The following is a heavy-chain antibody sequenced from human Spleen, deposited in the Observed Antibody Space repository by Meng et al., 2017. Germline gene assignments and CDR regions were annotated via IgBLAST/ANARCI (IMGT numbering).Heavy chain of an antibody. CDR3: ARDEDISAAGKLFGDY. Sequence: ASVKVSCKASGYTFTSYYMHWVRQAPGQGLEWLGIINPTGGSPSYAQKFQGRVTMTGDTSISTAYMELSGLRSDDTAMYYCARDEDISAAGKLFGDYWGQGTLVTVSS. D-gene: IGHD6-13*01. V-gene: IGHV1-46*01. CDR2: INPTGGSP. J-gene: IGHJ4*02. CDR1: GYTFTSYY.